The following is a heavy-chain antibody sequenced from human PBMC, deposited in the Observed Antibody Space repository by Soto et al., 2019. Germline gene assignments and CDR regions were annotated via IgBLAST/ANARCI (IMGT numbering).Heavy chain of an antibody. J-gene: IGHJ4*02. Sequence: PSETLSLTCTVSGGSISSYYWSWIRQPPGKGLEWIGYISYSGSTNYNPSLKSRVTISVDTSKNQFSLKLSSVTAADTAVYYCAGIYSGSPGGTLRYWGQGTLVTVSS. D-gene: IGHD1-26*01. V-gene: IGHV4-59*08. CDR1: GGSISSYY. CDR3: AGIYSGSPGGTLRY. CDR2: ISYSGST.